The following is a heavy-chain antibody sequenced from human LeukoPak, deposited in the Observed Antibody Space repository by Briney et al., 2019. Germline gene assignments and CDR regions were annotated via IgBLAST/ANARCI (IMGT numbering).Heavy chain of an antibody. CDR1: GYTFTVYY. J-gene: IGHJ5*02. Sequence: ASVTVSLKASGYTFTVYYMHWVRQAPGQGLEWMGWINPNSGGTNYAQKFQGRVTMTRDTSISTAYMELSRLRSDDTAVYYCARVGAAVAGSDPWGQGTLVTVSS. D-gene: IGHD6-19*01. CDR3: ARVGAAVAGSDP. CDR2: INPNSGGT. V-gene: IGHV1-2*02.